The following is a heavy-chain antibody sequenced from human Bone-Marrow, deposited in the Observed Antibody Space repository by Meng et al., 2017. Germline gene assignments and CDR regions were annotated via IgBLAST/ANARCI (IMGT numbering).Heavy chain of an antibody. D-gene: IGHD1-26*01. J-gene: IGHJ4*02. Sequence: QVQRAHSRAELKKPGHPMKVSCKAPSYNLTSYGISWVRQAPGQVLEWMGWISAYNGNTNYAQKLQGRVTMTTDTSTSTAYMELRSLRSDDTAVYYCVKEWELGSFDYWGQGTLVTVSS. V-gene: IGHV1-18*01. CDR1: SYNLTSYG. CDR2: ISAYNGNT. CDR3: VKEWELGSFDY.